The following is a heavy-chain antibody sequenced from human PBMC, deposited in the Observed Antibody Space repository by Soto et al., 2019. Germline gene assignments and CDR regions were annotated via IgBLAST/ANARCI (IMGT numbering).Heavy chain of an antibody. CDR1: GFTFSDHY. D-gene: IGHD4-17*01. V-gene: IGHV3-72*01. CDR2: TRNKANSHTT. J-gene: IGHJ4*02. Sequence: SXRLSCAASGFTFSDHYMDLIRQAPGKGLEWVGRTRNKANSHTTEYAASVKGRFTISRDDSKNSLYLQMNSLKVEDTAVYYCARATTVTDYWGQGALVTVSS. CDR3: ARATTVTDY.